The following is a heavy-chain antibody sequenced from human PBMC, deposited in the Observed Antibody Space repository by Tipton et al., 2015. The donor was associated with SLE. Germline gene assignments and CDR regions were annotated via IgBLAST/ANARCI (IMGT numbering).Heavy chain of an antibody. D-gene: IGHD6-13*01. Sequence: TLSLTCTVSGGSISSYSWSWIRQPPGKGLEWIGYIYTSGSTKYNPSLKSRVTTSVDTSKNQFSLKLSSVTAADTAVYHCARAAAGPNWFDPWGQGTLVTVSS. CDR3: ARAAAGPNWFDP. J-gene: IGHJ5*02. V-gene: IGHV4-4*09. CDR2: IYTSGST. CDR1: GGSISSYS.